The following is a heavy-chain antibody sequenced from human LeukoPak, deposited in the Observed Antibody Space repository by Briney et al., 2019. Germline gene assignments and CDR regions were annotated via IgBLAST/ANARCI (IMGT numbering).Heavy chain of an antibody. CDR3: ARAGYSSSGRGLDV. D-gene: IGHD6-13*01. V-gene: IGHV1-8*03. Sequence: ASVKVSCKASGYTFTSYDINWVRQATGQGLEWMGWMNPNSGNTGYAQKFQGRVTITRNTSISTAYMELSSLRSEDTAVYYCARAGYSSSGRGLDVWGQGTTVTVSS. CDR1: GYTFTSYD. CDR2: MNPNSGNT. J-gene: IGHJ6*02.